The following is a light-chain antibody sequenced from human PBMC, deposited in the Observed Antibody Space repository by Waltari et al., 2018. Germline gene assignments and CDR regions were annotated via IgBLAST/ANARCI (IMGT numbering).Light chain of an antibody. Sequence: QSVLTQPPSVSGTPGQRVTISCSGSASHIGNPLVSWYPQFPGPAPKPLLLRSDQRPPRAPDRCPVSKSGTSASLAISGLQSEEEADYDCAAWDDSLNGRVVFGGGTKVTVL. J-gene: IGLJ3*02. CDR3: AAWDDSLNGRVV. V-gene: IGLV1-44*01. CDR2: RSD. CDR1: ASHIGNPL.